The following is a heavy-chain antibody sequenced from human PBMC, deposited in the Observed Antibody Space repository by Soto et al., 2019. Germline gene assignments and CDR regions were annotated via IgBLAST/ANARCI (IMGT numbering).Heavy chain of an antibody. D-gene: IGHD3-16*01. CDR2: ISGSGADT. CDR1: GISFRSHA. Sequence: EGSLRLSCAVSGISFRSHALSWVRQAPGKGLEWVSGISGSGADTHYADSVKGRFTISRDNSKNTLSLQMSSLRADDTAVYYSAKESRAGKSMITSYFDNWGRGPLGTAPQ. J-gene: IGHJ4*02. V-gene: IGHV3-23*01. CDR3: AKESRAGKSMITSYFDN.